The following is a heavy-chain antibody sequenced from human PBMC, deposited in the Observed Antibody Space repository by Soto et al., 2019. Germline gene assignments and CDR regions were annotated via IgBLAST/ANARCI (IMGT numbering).Heavy chain of an antibody. CDR2: ISGSGGST. CDR3: AKAGRHYDFWSGDYLDILG. J-gene: IGHJ4*02. CDR1: GFTFSSYA. V-gene: IGHV3-23*01. D-gene: IGHD3-3*01. Sequence: EVHLLASGGGLVQPGGSLRLSCAASGFTFSSYAMSWVRQAPGKGLDWVSAISGSGGSTSYADSVKGRFTISRDNSKNTLYLQMNSLRAEDTAVYYCAKAGRHYDFWSGDYLDILGWGQGTLVTFSS.